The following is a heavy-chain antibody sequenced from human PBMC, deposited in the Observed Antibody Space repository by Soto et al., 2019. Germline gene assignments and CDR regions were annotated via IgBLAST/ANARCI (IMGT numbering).Heavy chain of an antibody. J-gene: IGHJ4*02. CDR3: ARLYGGRGWGWLDYYFDY. CDR2: ISAYNGNT. Sequence: ASVKVSCKASGYTFTSYGISWVRQAPGQGLEWMGWISAYNGNTNYAQKLQGRVTMTTDTSTSTAYMELRSLRSDDTAVYYCARLYGGRGWGWLDYYFDYWGQGTLVTVSS. D-gene: IGHD6-19*01. CDR1: GYTFTSYG. V-gene: IGHV1-18*01.